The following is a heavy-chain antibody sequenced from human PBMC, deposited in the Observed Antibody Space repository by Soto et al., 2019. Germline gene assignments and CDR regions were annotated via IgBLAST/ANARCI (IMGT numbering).Heavy chain of an antibody. V-gene: IGHV4-30-2*01. J-gene: IGHJ4*02. CDR2: IYHSGST. CDR1: GTFISYGGYS. CDR3: ARGRGRGGFDY. Sequence: QLQLQESGSGLVKPSQTLSLTCTVSGTFISYGGYSWSWIRQPPGKGLEWIGYIYHSGSTYYNPSLKSRVTISVDTSKNQFSVKLNSVTAADTAVDYCARGRGRGGFDYWGQGTLVTVSS. D-gene: IGHD3-16*01.